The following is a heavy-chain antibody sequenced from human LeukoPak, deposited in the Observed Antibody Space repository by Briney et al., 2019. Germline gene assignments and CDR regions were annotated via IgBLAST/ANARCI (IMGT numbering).Heavy chain of an antibody. V-gene: IGHV4-30-2*01. CDR2: IYHSGST. J-gene: IGHJ4*02. Sequence: SETLSLTCTVSGGSISSGGYYWSWIRQPPGKGLEWIGYIYHSGSTYYNPSLKSRVTISVDRSKNQFSLKLSSVTAADTAVYYCARTYYGSGSYYNGGYYFDYWGEGTLVTVSS. CDR1: GGSISSGGYY. D-gene: IGHD3-10*01. CDR3: ARTYYGSGSYYNGGYYFDY.